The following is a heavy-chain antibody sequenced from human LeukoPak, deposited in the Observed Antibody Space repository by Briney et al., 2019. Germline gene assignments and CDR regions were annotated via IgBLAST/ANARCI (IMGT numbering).Heavy chain of an antibody. CDR2: ISGSGGST. V-gene: IGHV3-23*01. Sequence: SGGSLRLSCAASGFTFSGYAMSWVRQAPGKGLEWVSAISGSGGSTYYADSVKGRFTISRDNAKNSLYLQMNSLRAEDTALYYCARHLVGAQGFDYWGQGTLVTVSS. J-gene: IGHJ4*02. CDR1: GFTFSGYA. CDR3: ARHLVGAQGFDY. D-gene: IGHD1-26*01.